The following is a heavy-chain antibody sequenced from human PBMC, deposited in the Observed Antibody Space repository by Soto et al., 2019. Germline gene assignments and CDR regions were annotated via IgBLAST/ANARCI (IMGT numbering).Heavy chain of an antibody. V-gene: IGHV4-59*12. Sequence: QVQLQESGPGLVKPSETLSLTCTVSGGSISSYYWSWIRQPPGKGLEWIGYIYYSGSTNYNPSLKSRVTISVDTSKNQFSLKLSSVTAADTAVYYCAGDSIAAAGTFDYWGQGTLVTVSS. CDR3: AGDSIAAAGTFDY. CDR1: GGSISSYY. J-gene: IGHJ4*02. CDR2: IYYSGST. D-gene: IGHD6-13*01.